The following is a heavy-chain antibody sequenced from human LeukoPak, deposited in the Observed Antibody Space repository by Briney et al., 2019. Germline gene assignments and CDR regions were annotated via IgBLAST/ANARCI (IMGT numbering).Heavy chain of an antibody. CDR1: GFTFSSYS. D-gene: IGHD3-22*01. CDR3: ASYYYDSSGLVY. CDR2: ISSSSSYI. V-gene: IGHV3-21*01. J-gene: IGHJ4*02. Sequence: GALRLSCAASGFTFSSYSMNWVRQAPGKGLEWVSSISSSSSYIYYADSVKDRFTIPRDNAKNSLYLQMNSLRAEDTAVYYCASYYYDSSGLVYWGQGTLVTVSS.